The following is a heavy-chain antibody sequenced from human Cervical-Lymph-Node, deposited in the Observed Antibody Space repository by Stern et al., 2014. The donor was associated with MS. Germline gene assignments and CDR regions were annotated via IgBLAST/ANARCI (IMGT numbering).Heavy chain of an antibody. Sequence: VQLVESGPGLVKPSETLSLTCTVSGDSISSYYWSLIRQPPGKGLEWIGHVSYSGTTYSNPSLPGRVTISVDTSKTHFSLSLHSVTAADTAVYYCARLSTVVDYWGQGTLVTVSS. CDR1: GDSISSYY. J-gene: IGHJ4*02. D-gene: IGHD4-23*01. CDR2: VSYSGTT. CDR3: ARLSTVVDY. V-gene: IGHV4-59*08.